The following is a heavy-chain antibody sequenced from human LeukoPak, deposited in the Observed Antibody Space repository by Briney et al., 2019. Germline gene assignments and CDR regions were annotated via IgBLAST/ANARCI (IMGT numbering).Heavy chain of an antibody. CDR1: GYSLTSHD. CDR3: ARDLFGSRSSGFDP. J-gene: IGHJ5*02. CDR2: MNPNSGDT. D-gene: IGHD3-10*01. V-gene: IGHV1-8*01. Sequence: ASVKVSCKASGYSLTSHDINWVRQAAGQGLEWMGWMNPNSGDTGYAQKFQDRVTMTRDTSINTVYVELNSLTSEDTAVYYCARDLFGSRSSGFDPWGQGTLVSVSS.